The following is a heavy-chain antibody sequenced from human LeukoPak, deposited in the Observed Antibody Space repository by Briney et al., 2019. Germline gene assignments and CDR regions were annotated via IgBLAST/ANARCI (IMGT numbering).Heavy chain of an antibody. D-gene: IGHD3-22*01. Sequence: SETLSLTCTVSGGSISSSSYYWGWIRQPPGKGLEWIGSIYYSGSTYYNPSLKSRVTISVDTSKNQFSLKLSSVTAADTAVYYCARGPFYYDTVNSYYGMDVWGQGTTVTVSS. J-gene: IGHJ6*02. V-gene: IGHV4-39*07. CDR2: IYYSGST. CDR3: ARGPFYYDTVNSYYGMDV. CDR1: GGSISSSSYY.